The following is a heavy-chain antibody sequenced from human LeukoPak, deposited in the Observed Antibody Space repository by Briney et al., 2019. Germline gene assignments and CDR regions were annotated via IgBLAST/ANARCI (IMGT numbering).Heavy chain of an antibody. V-gene: IGHV3-7*03. Sequence: GGSLRLSCVASGFTFGKYWMSWVRQAPGKGLEWVANIKLDGSEKNYVDSVKGRFTISRDNTKNSLYLQMNSLRAEDAAVFYCARDQYDTWSRRGNFDSWGQGTLVIVSS. J-gene: IGHJ4*02. D-gene: IGHD3-3*01. CDR3: ARDQYDTWSRRGNFDS. CDR1: GFTFGKYW. CDR2: IKLDGSEK.